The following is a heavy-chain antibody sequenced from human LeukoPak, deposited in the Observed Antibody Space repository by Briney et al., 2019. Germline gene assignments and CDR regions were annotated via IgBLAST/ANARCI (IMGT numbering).Heavy chain of an antibody. D-gene: IGHD6-19*01. Sequence: SETLSLTCAAYGGSFSGYYWSWIRQPLGKGLEWIGDINHRGYSNCNPSLKSRFTISEDTSKNQCSLKLSSVTAADTAVYYCARGLGQWLVRDYWGQGTLVTVSS. CDR3: ARGLGQWLVRDY. CDR1: GGSFSGYY. J-gene: IGHJ4*02. CDR2: INHRGYS. V-gene: IGHV4-34*01.